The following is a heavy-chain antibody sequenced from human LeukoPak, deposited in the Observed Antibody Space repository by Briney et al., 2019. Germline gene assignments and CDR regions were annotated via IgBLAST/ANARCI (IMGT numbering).Heavy chain of an antibody. D-gene: IGHD1-26*01. J-gene: IGHJ4*02. CDR3: AKTPPAYSGSPPLH. CDR2: ISCSGGST. CDR1: GFTFSSYA. V-gene: IGHV3-23*01. Sequence: GGSLRLSCAASGFTFSSYAMSWIRQAPGKGLEWVSAISCSGGSTYYADSVKGRFTISRDNSKNTLYLQMTGLRAQDTAVYYCAKTPPAYSGSPPLHWGQGTLVTVSS.